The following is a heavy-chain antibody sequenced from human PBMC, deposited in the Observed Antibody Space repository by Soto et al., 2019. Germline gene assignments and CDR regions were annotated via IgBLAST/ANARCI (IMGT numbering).Heavy chain of an antibody. D-gene: IGHD4-17*01. V-gene: IGHV1-24*01. CDR1: GYTLTELS. J-gene: IGHJ4*02. CDR2: FDPEDGET. CDR3: ATDHIYGDYSGY. Sequence: ASVKVSCKVSGYTLTELSMHWVRQAPGKGLEWMGGFDPEDGETIYAQKFQGRVTMTEDTSTDTAYMELSSLRSEDTAVYYCATDHIYGDYSGYWGQGTLVTVSS.